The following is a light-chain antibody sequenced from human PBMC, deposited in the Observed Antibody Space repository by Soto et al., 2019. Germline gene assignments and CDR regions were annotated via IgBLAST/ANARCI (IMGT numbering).Light chain of an antibody. J-gene: IGLJ1*01. V-gene: IGLV2-14*01. Sequence: QSALTQPMSVSVSPGQSITISCTGNSNDIGSYDYVCWYQQHPGKAPRLLIHGVHNRSPGISGRFSASKSGLTASLTISGLQAEDQADHYCTAFSANRAYLFGPGTKVTVL. CDR3: TAFSANRAYL. CDR1: SNDIGSYDY. CDR2: GVH.